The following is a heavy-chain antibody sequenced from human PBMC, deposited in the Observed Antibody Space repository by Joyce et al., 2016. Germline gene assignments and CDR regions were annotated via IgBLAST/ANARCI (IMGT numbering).Heavy chain of an antibody. CDR2: VNDRGRT. V-gene: IGHV4-34*01. CDR3: ARARRGIILARGEMGEYLQH. Sequence: QVQLQEWGAGLLKPSETLSLTCAVYGGSLSGYYWRWIRQAPGMGLEWIGEVNDRGRTNYNPALKSRATTSMDTSKNQFSLRLTTVNAADTAVYFCARARRGIILARGEMGEYLQHWGRGTVVIVSS. D-gene: IGHD3-10*01. CDR1: GGSLSGYY. J-gene: IGHJ1*01.